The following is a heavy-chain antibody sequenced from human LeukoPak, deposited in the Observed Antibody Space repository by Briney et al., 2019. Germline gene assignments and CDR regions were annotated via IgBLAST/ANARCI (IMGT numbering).Heavy chain of an antibody. D-gene: IGHD3-10*01. Sequence: ASVKVSCKASGYTFTNYGISWVRQAPGQGLEWMGYISGYNGNTNYAQKLQGRVTMTSDTSTSTAYMELRSLRAEDTALYYCAKDSVYHVYYYGSGSYLDYWGQGTLVTVSS. CDR1: GYTFTNYG. J-gene: IGHJ4*02. CDR2: ISGYNGNT. CDR3: AKDSVYHVYYYGSGSYLDY. V-gene: IGHV1-18*01.